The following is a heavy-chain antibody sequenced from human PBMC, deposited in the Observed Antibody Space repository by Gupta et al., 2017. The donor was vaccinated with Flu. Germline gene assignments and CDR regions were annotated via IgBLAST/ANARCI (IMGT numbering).Heavy chain of an antibody. CDR3: AGQRDYYDSSGYPPD. V-gene: IGHV4-39*01. J-gene: IGHJ4*02. CDR1: GGSISSSSYY. D-gene: IGHD3-22*01. CDR2: IYYSGIT. Sequence: QLQLQESGPGLVKPSETLSLTCTVSGGSISSSSYYWGWIRQPPGKGLEWIGRIYYSGITYYNPSRKRRVTISVDTSKNQFSLKLSSVTAADTAVYYCAGQRDYYDSSGYPPDWGQGTLVTVSS.